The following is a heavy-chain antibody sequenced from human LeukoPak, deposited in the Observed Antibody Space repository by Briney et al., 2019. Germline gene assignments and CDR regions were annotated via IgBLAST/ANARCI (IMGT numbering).Heavy chain of an antibody. D-gene: IGHD3-10*02. CDR3: AELGITMIGGV. Sequence: GGSLRLSCAASGFSFDEYAMHWVRQVPGKGLEWVSGISYSSNTIGYVDSVKGRFTISRDNAKNSLYLQMNSLRAEDTAVYYCAELGITMIGGVWGKGTTVTISS. CDR1: GFSFDEYA. J-gene: IGHJ6*04. V-gene: IGHV3-9*01. CDR2: ISYSSNTI.